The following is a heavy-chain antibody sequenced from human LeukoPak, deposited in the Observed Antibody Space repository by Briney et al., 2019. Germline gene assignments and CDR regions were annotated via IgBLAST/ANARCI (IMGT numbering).Heavy chain of an antibody. V-gene: IGHV3-48*03. Sequence: GGSLRLSCAASGFTFSSYEIHWVRQAPGKGLEWISYISSSGSTRYYADSVKGRFTIPRDNAKNSLYLQMNSLRAEDTAVYYCARDFRGVTGTTLDYWGQGTLVTVSS. CDR1: GFTFSSYE. D-gene: IGHD1-20*01. CDR2: ISSSGSTR. CDR3: ARDFRGVTGTTLDY. J-gene: IGHJ4*02.